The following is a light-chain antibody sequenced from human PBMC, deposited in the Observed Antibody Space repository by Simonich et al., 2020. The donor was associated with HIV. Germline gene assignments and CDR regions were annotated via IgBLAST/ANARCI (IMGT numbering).Light chain of an antibody. CDR1: SSDVGNYNL. CDR2: DVR. V-gene: IGLV2-11*01. CDR3: CSYAGSYTNWV. Sequence: QSALTQPASVSGSPGQSITISCTGTSSDVGNYNLVSWYQHHPGKAPKLIIYDVRKRPAGVPDRFSGSKSGNAASLTISGLQAEDEADYYCCSYAGSYTNWVFGGGTKLTVL. J-gene: IGLJ3*02.